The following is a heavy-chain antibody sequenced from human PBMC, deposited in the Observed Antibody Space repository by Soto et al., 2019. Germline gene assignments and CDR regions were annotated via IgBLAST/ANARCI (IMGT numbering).Heavy chain of an antibody. CDR3: AREDCGGGRRHDF. V-gene: IGHV1-46*01. CDR1: GYTFAIHY. D-gene: IGHD2-21*01. Sequence: QVQLVQSGAEVREPGASVTISCKTSGYTFAIHYIHWVRQAPGQGLEWMGMINPNDGSTSYVQKFQGRVTMIRDTSTRTVFLNMSRLTSDDTAVFFCAREDCGGGRRHDFWGQGTLITVSS. J-gene: IGHJ4*02. CDR2: INPNDGST.